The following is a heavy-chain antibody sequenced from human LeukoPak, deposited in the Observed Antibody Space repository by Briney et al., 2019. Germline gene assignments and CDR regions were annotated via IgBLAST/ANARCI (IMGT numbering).Heavy chain of an antibody. CDR2: IIPILGTA. J-gene: IGHJ6*03. Sequence: ASVKVSCKASGGTFSSYAISWVRQAPGQGLEWMGGIIPILGTANYAQKFQGRVTITTDESTSTAYMELSSLRSEDTAVYYCALNDFWSGYLYYYYYYMDVWGKGTTVTVSS. D-gene: IGHD3-3*01. V-gene: IGHV1-69*05. CDR1: GGTFSSYA. CDR3: ALNDFWSGYLYYYYYYMDV.